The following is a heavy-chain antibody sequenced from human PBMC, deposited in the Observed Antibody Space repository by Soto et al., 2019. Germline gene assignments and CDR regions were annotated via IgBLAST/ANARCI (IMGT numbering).Heavy chain of an antibody. CDR3: AKGGGALYYYYGMDV. D-gene: IGHD3-16*01. V-gene: IGHV3-23*01. CDR2: ISGSGGST. J-gene: IGHJ6*02. CDR1: GFTFSSYA. Sequence: PGGSLRLSCAASGFTFSSYAMSWVRQAPGKGLEWVSAISGSGGSTYYADSVKGRFTISRDNSKNTPYLQMNSLRAEDTAVYYCAKGGGALYYYYGMDVWGQGTTVTVSS.